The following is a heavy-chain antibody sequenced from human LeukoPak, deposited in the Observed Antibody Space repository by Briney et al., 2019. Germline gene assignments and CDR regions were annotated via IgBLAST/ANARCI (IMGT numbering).Heavy chain of an antibody. Sequence: AGRSLRLSCAASGFTFSSYVMHWVRQAPGKGLEWVAVISYDGSNKYYADSVKGRFTISRDNSKNTLYLQMNSLSAEDTAVYYCARAGVQGATDYWGQGTLVTVSS. CDR3: ARAGVQGATDY. V-gene: IGHV3-30-3*01. J-gene: IGHJ4*02. D-gene: IGHD1-26*01. CDR1: GFTFSSYV. CDR2: ISYDGSNK.